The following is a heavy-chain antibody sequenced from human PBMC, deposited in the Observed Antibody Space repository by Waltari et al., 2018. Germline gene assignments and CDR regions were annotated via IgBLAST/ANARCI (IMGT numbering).Heavy chain of an antibody. J-gene: IGHJ3*01. Sequence: WIRQPPGQGLEWIGTISYAGTTYTNPALRSRLTMSRDTSKNQLSLTLGSSTAADTAVYYCATYIGASVGTAAFDVWGQGTMVTVSS. CDR2: ISYAGTT. CDR3: ATYIGASVGTAAFDV. D-gene: IGHD5-12*01. V-gene: IGHV4-39*01.